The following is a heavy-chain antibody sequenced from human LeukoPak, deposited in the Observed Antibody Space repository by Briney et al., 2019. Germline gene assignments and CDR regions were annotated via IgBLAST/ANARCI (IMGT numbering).Heavy chain of an antibody. CDR2: ISSSSSYI. Sequence: PGGSLRLSCAASGFTFSSYSMNWVRQAPGKGLEWVSSISSSSSYIYYADSVKGRFTISRDNAKNSLYLQMNSLRAEDTAVYYCARDPYDSSGYRTYYFDYWGQGTLVTVSS. J-gene: IGHJ4*02. V-gene: IGHV3-21*01. D-gene: IGHD3-22*01. CDR3: ARDPYDSSGYRTYYFDY. CDR1: GFTFSSYS.